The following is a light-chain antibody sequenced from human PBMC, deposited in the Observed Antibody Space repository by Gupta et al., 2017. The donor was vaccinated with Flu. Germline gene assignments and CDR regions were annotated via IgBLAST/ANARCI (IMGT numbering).Light chain of an antibody. J-gene: IGKJ1*01. CDR2: QAS. V-gene: IGKV1-5*03. Sequence: SPSNLSASVGDRVTITCRASQSISNWLDWYQQKPGKVPKLLIYQASRGESGVPSRFSGSGSGTEFTLTSSSLQPDDVANYYCQRNDSLWTFGQGTRVEIK. CDR1: QSISNW. CDR3: QRNDSLWT.